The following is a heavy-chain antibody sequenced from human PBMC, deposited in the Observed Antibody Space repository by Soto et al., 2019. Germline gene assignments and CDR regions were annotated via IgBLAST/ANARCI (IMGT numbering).Heavy chain of an antibody. CDR1: GFTFSDYY. Sequence: QVQLVESGGGLVRPGGSLRLSCATSGFTFSDYYMSWIRQAPGKGLEWVSYIASRDPTVYYADSVRGRFTISRDNARNLLYMQMDNLRADDTAVYYCAREKSCGYYGMDVWGQGTTVTVSS. J-gene: IGHJ6*02. V-gene: IGHV3-11*01. CDR3: AREKSCGYYGMDV. CDR2: IASRDPTV. D-gene: IGHD3-22*01.